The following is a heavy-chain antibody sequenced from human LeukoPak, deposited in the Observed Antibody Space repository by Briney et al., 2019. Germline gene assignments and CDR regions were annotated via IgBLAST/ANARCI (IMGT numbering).Heavy chain of an antibody. CDR1: GFTFSSYG. J-gene: IGHJ4*02. D-gene: IGHD3-10*01. CDR2: IRYDGSNK. V-gene: IGHV3-30*02. CDR3: AKGREYYGSGSYVFDY. Sequence: SGGSLRLSCAASGFTFSSYGMHWVRQAPGKGLEWVAFIRYDGSNKYYADSVKGRFTISRDNSKNTLYLQMNSLRAEDTAVYYCAKGREYYGSGSYVFDYWGQGTLVTVSS.